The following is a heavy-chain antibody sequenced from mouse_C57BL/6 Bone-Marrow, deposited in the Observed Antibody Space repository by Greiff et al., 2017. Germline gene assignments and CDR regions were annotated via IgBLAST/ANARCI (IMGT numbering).Heavy chain of an antibody. V-gene: IGHV1-59*01. CDR1: GYTFTSYW. CDR2: IDPSDSYT. J-gene: IGHJ2*01. Sequence: QVQLKQPGAELVRPGTSVKLSCKASGYTFTSYWMHWVKQRPGQGLEWIGVIDPSDSYTNYNQKFKGKATLTVDTSSSTAYMQLSSLTSEDSAVYYCVYYGSSPRWGQGTTLTVSS. D-gene: IGHD1-1*01. CDR3: VYYGSSPR.